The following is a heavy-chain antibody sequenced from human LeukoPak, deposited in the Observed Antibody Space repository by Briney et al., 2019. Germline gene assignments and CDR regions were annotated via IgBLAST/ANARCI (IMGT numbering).Heavy chain of an antibody. CDR1: GFTFSSFV. Sequence: GGSLRLSCAASGFTFSSFVMHWVRQAPGKGLEWVAVVWYDESNKYYVDSVKGRFTISRDNSKNTLYLQMNSLRVEDTALYYCAREDSSGAFDIWGQGTMVTVSS. CDR3: AREDSSGAFDI. J-gene: IGHJ3*02. D-gene: IGHD3-22*01. CDR2: VWYDESNK. V-gene: IGHV3-33*01.